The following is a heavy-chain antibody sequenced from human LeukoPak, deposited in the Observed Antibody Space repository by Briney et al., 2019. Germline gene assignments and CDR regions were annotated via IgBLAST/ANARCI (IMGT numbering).Heavy chain of an antibody. CDR1: GYTLTELS. Sequence: ASVKVSCKVSGYTLTELSMHWVRQAPGKGLEWMGGFDPEDGETIYAQKFQGRVTMTEDISTDTAYMELSSLRSEDTAVYYCATPQEGPSYYYYGMDVWGQGTTVTVSS. CDR3: ATPQEGPSYYYYGMDV. J-gene: IGHJ6*02. V-gene: IGHV1-24*01. CDR2: FDPEDGET.